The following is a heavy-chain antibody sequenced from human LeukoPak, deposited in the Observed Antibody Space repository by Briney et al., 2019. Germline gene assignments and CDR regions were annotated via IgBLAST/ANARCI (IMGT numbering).Heavy chain of an antibody. D-gene: IGHD6-19*01. V-gene: IGHV3-30*02. Sequence: GGSLRLSCAASGFTFSSYGMHWLRQAPGKGLEWVAFRRYDGSNKYYADSVKGRFTISRDNSKNTLYLQMNSLRAEDTAVYYCATGYSSGWYLAGWGQGTLVTVSS. CDR1: GFTFSSYG. CDR2: RRYDGSNK. CDR3: ATGYSSGWYLAG. J-gene: IGHJ4*02.